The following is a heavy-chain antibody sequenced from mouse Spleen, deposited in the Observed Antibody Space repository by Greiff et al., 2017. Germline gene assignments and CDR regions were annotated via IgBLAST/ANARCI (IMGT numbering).Heavy chain of an antibody. CDR2: INPNNGGT. V-gene: IGHV1-22*01. D-gene: IGHD1-1*01. CDR1: GYTFTDYN. CDR3: ARSDYYDGSSYYFDY. Sequence: EVQLVESGPELVKPGASVKMSCKASGYTFTDYNMHWVKQSHGKSLEWIGYINPNNGGTSYNQKFKGKATLTVNKSSSTAYMELRSLTSEDSAVYYCARSDYYDGSSYYFDYWGQGTTLTVSS. J-gene: IGHJ2*01.